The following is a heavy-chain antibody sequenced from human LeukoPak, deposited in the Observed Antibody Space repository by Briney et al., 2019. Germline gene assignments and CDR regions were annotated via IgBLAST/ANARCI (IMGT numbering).Heavy chain of an antibody. D-gene: IGHD6-19*01. Sequence: PGGSLRLSCAASGFTFSSYGMHWVRQAPGKGLEWVAVISYDGSNKYYADSVKGRFTISRDNSKNTLYLQMNSLRAEDTAVYYCTTPPGIAVAGPAKKFDYWGQGTLVTVSS. CDR3: TTPPGIAVAGPAKKFDY. CDR2: ISYDGSNK. CDR1: GFTFSSYG. J-gene: IGHJ4*02. V-gene: IGHV3-30*19.